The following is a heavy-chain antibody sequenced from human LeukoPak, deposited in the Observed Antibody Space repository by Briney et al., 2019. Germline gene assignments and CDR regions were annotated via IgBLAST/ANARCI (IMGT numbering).Heavy chain of an antibody. D-gene: IGHD2-15*01. CDR1: GFTFSYYE. J-gene: IGHJ3*01. CDR2: ISSSVSTI. V-gene: IGHV3-48*03. CDR3: ARGGYCSGGICYSYNAFDV. Sequence: GGSLRLSCAASGFTFSYYEMNWVRQAPGKGPEWVSYISSSVSTIYYADSVKGRFTISRDNAKNSLYLQMNSLRAEDTAVYYCARGGYCSGGICYSYNAFDVWGQGTMVTVSS.